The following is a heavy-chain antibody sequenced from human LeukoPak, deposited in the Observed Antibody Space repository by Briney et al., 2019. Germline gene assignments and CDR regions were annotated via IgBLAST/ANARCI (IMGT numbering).Heavy chain of an antibody. CDR3: ARGRKNYSSSSGRFVC. CDR2: INHSGST. V-gene: IGHV4-34*01. Sequence: SETLSLTCAVYGGSFSGYYWSWIRQSPGKGLEWIGEINHSGSTNYNPSLKSRVTISVDTSKNQFSVKLSSVTAADTAVYYCARGRKNYSSSSGRFVCWGQGTLVTVSS. CDR1: GGSFSGYY. D-gene: IGHD6-6*01. J-gene: IGHJ4*02.